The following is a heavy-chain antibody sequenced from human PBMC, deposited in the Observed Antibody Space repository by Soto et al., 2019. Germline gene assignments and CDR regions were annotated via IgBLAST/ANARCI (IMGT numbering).Heavy chain of an antibody. V-gene: IGHV1-18*01. CDR2: ISAYNGNT. Sequence: SRRVSWKAAGYAFTSCGISWVRQAPGQGLEWMGWISAYNGNTNYAQKLQGRVTMTTDTSTSTAYMELRSLRSDDTAVYSCDRDPAGANDYYYGLAAWGQ. CDR3: DRDPAGANDYYYGLAA. J-gene: IGHJ6*02. CDR1: GYAFTSCG. D-gene: IGHD6-19*01.